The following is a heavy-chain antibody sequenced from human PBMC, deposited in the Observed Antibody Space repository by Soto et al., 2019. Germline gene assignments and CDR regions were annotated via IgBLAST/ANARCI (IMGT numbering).Heavy chain of an antibody. D-gene: IGHD6-13*01. CDR2: ISHRGTA. CDR3: ARVSATGTRWFDP. V-gene: IGHV4-31*03. CDR1: GGSISSGAYY. J-gene: IGHJ5*02. Sequence: PSETLSLTCTVSGGSISSGAYYWGWIRQHPGKGLEWIGYISHRGTAYYTPSLKSRVSLSVDPSKSQFSLNVTSLTAADTAVYCCARVSATGTRWFDPWGPGTLVTVSS.